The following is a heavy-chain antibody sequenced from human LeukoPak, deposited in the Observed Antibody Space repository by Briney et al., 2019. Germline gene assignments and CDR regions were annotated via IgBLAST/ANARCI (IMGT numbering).Heavy chain of an antibody. CDR3: AVVVAARWSWDWFDP. CDR2: IKQDGSEK. D-gene: IGHD2-15*01. V-gene: IGHV3-7*01. CDR1: GFTFSSYW. J-gene: IGHJ5*02. Sequence: GESLKISCAASGFTFSSYWMSWVRQAPGKGLEWVANIKQDGSEKYYVDSVKGRFTISRDNAKNSLYLQMNSLRAEDTAVYYCAVVVAARWSWDWFDPWGQGTLVTVSS.